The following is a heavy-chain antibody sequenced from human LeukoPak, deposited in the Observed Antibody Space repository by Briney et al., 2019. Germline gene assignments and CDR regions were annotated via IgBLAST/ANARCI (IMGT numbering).Heavy chain of an antibody. Sequence: SETLSLTCAVYGGSFSGYYWSWIRQPPGKGLEWIGEINHSGSTNYNPSLKSRVTISVDTSKNQFSLKLSSVTAADTAEYYCARGGGYCSSTSCHWYFDLWGRGTLVTVSS. CDR1: GGSFSGYY. D-gene: IGHD2-2*01. J-gene: IGHJ2*01. V-gene: IGHV4-34*01. CDR2: INHSGST. CDR3: ARGGGYCSSTSCHWYFDL.